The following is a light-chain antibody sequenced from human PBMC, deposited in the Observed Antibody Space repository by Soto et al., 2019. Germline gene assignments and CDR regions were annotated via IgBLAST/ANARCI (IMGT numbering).Light chain of an antibody. CDR1: QSISSY. J-gene: IGKJ1*01. V-gene: IGKV1-39*01. CDR2: AAS. Sequence: DIQITQPPSSLSASVGDRVTITCRASQSISSYLNWYQQKPGKAPKLLIYAASSLQSGVPSRFSGSGSGTEFTLTISCLQPNDFVTYYCQHYNIYSEAFAQG. CDR3: QHYNIYSEA.